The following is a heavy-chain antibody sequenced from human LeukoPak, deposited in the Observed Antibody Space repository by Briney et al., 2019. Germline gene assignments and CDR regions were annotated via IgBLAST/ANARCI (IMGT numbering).Heavy chain of an antibody. CDR1: GGSTSSYY. CDR3: ANSIDFDYGDYYFDY. J-gene: IGHJ4*02. Sequence: SETLSLTCTVSGGSTSSYYWSWIRQPAGKGLEWIGRIYTSGSTNYNPSLKSRVTMSVDTSKNQFSLELSSVTAADTAVYYCANSIDFDYGDYYFDYWGQGALVTVSS. V-gene: IGHV4-4*07. D-gene: IGHD4-17*01. CDR2: IYTSGST.